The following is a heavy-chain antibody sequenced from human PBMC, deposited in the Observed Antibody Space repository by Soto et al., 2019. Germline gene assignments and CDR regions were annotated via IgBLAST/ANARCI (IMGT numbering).Heavy chain of an antibody. V-gene: IGHV3-23*01. CDR3: AKDRSSTSCYAFDY. J-gene: IGHJ4*01. CDR2: INSRAGTT. Sequence: GGSLRLSCAASGFTFSSFAMSWVRQAPGKGLEWVSGINSRAGTTYYADSVKGRFTISRDNSKNTLYLQMNSLTAEDTAVYYCAKDRSSTSCYAFDYWGRRTLVTVSS. D-gene: IGHD2-2*01. CDR1: GFTFSSFA.